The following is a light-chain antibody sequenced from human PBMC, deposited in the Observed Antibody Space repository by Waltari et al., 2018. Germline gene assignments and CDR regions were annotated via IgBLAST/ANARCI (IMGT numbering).Light chain of an antibody. Sequence: QSALTQPASVSGSPGQSITISCTGTSSDVGGYKYVSWYQQHPGKAPKLMIYDVNIRPSGVSNRFSGSKSGNTASLTISGLQAEDEADYYCSSYTSSITLVFGAGTKLTVL. CDR3: SSYTSSITLV. J-gene: IGLJ2*01. CDR2: DVN. CDR1: SSDVGGYKY. V-gene: IGLV2-14*03.